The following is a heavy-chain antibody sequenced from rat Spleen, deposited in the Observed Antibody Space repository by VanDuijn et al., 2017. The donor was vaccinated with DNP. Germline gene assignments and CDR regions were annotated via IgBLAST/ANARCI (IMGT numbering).Heavy chain of an antibody. D-gene: IGHD1-1*01. CDR3: TRGGAITTGGDY. J-gene: IGHJ2*01. CDR1: GFIFSNYW. Sequence: EVQLVESGGGLVQPGRSLKLSCVASGFIFSNYWMTWIRQAPGKGLEWVASITHIDGNTYYPDSVKGRFTVSRDNAKSTLYLQMDSLRSEDTATYYCTRGGAITTGGDYWGQGVMVTVSS. CDR2: ITHIDGNT. V-gene: IGHV5-31*01.